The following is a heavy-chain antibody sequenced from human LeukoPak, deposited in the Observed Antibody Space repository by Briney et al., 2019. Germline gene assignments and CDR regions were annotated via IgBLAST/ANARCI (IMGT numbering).Heavy chain of an antibody. V-gene: IGHV4-59*08. CDR1: GGSISSYY. CDR2: TYYSGST. J-gene: IGHJ4*02. Sequence: SETLSLTCTVSGGSISSYYWSWIRQPPGKGLEWIGYTYYSGSTNYNPSLKSRVTISVDTSKNQFSLKLSSVTAADTAVYYCARHGDYGDPFDYWGQGTLVTVSS. CDR3: ARHGDYGDPFDY. D-gene: IGHD4-17*01.